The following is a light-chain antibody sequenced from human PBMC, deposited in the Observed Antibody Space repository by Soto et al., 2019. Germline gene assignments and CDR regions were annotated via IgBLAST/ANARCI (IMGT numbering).Light chain of an antibody. CDR3: CSYARSSTAV. Sequence: QSALTQPASVSGSPGQSITLSCTGTSSDVGSYNLVSWYQQHPGKAPKLMIYEATKRPSGVSNRFSGSKSGNTASMTISGLQAEDEADYYCCSYARSSTAVFGGGTKLTVL. CDR1: SSDVGSYNL. V-gene: IGLV2-23*01. J-gene: IGLJ3*02. CDR2: EAT.